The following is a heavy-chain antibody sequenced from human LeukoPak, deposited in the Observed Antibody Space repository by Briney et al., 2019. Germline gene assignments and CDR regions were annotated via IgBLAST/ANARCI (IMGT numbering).Heavy chain of an antibody. CDR3: ARDQTYSGSGIYTYFDY. V-gene: IGHV4-39*02. CDR1: GGSISSSSYY. Sequence: PSETLSLTCTVSGGSISSSSYYWGWIRQPPGKGLEWIGSIYYSGITYYNPSLRSRVTISADTSKNHSSLKLTSVTAADTAVYYCARDQTYSGSGIYTYFDYWGQGILVTVSS. D-gene: IGHD3-10*01. J-gene: IGHJ4*02. CDR2: IYYSGIT.